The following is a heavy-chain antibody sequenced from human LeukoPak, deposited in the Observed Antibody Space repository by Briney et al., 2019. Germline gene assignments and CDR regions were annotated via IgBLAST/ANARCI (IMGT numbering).Heavy chain of an antibody. CDR1: GYTFTDYY. J-gene: IGHJ4*02. CDR2: VDPEDGET. CDR3: ATAERPTVVVPAANDY. V-gene: IGHV1-69-2*01. Sequence: ASVKVSCKVSGYTFTDYYMHWVQQAPGKGREWMGLVDPEDGETIYAEKFQGRVTITADTSTDTAYTELSSLRSEDTAVYYCATAERPTVVVPAANDYWGQGTLVTVSS. D-gene: IGHD2-2*01.